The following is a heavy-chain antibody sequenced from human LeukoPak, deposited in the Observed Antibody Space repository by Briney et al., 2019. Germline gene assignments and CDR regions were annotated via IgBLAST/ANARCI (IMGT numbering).Heavy chain of an antibody. CDR2: ISGSGGST. D-gene: IGHD1-26*01. J-gene: IGHJ4*02. Sequence: GGSLRLSCAASGFTFSSYAMSWVRQAPGKGLEWASAISGSGGSTYYADSVKGRFTISRDNSKNTLYLQMNSLRAEDTAVYYCAKSRSGSCYWDTDYWGQGTLVTVSS. V-gene: IGHV3-23*01. CDR1: GFTFSSYA. CDR3: AKSRSGSCYWDTDY.